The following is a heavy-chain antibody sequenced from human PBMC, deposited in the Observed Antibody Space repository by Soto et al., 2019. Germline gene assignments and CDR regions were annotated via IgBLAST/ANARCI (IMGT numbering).Heavy chain of an antibody. CDR1: GFTFSSYA. V-gene: IGHV3-30-3*01. Sequence: QVQLVESGGGVVQPGRSLRLSCAASGFTFSSYAMHWVRQAPGKGLEWVAVISYDGSNKYYADSVKGRFTISRDNSKNTLYLQMNSLRAEDTAVYYCARAPNRGLLGYWGQGTLVTVSS. CDR3: ARAPNRGLLGY. J-gene: IGHJ4*02. CDR2: ISYDGSNK. D-gene: IGHD1-26*01.